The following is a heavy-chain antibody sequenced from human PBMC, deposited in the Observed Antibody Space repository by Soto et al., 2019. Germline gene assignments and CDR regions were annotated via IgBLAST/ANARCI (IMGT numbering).Heavy chain of an antibody. CDR2: MDPNSGNK. V-gene: IGHV1-8*01. J-gene: IGHJ4*02. Sequence: QVQLVQSGPEVRKPGASVKVSCKASGYTFSTYEIYWVRQATGQGLEWMGWMDPNSGNKGYAQKFRGRFTMTRDTSINTAYMELNSLTSEDTAVYFCARVSYDSSGYYPLDYWGQGTLVTVTS. CDR3: ARVSYDSSGYYPLDY. D-gene: IGHD3-22*01. CDR1: GYTFSTYE.